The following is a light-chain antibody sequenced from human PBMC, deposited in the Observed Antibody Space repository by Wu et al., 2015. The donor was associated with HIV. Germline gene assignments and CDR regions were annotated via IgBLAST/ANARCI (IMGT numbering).Light chain of an antibody. V-gene: IGKV3-15*01. Sequence: EIVMTQSPATLSVSPGERATLSCRASQSVSSNLAWYQQKPGQAPRLLIYGASTRATGIPARFSGSGSGTDFTLTISRLEPEDFAVYDCQQYRSSPPTWTFGQGTKVEIK. J-gene: IGKJ1*01. CDR2: GAS. CDR3: QQYRSSPPTWT. CDR1: QSVSSN.